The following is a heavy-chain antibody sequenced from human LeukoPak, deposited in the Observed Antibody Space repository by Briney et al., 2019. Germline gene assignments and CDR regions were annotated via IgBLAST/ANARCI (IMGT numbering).Heavy chain of an antibody. CDR3: AKGGTNWGSDFDY. J-gene: IGHJ4*02. Sequence: GRSLRLSCAASGFTFSSYGMHWVRQAPGKGLEWVAVMSYDGSNKYYADSVKGRFTSYRENSKRTLYLQMNSLRAEDTAVYYCAKGGTNWGSDFDYWGQGTLVTVSS. CDR2: MSYDGSNK. D-gene: IGHD7-27*01. CDR1: GFTFSSYG. V-gene: IGHV3-30*18.